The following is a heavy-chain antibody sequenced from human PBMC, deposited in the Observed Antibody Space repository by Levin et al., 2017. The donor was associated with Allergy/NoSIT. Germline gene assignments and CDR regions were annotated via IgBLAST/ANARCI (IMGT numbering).Heavy chain of an antibody. D-gene: IGHD1/OR15-1a*01. V-gene: IGHV2-70*01. CDR2: IDWADDK. J-gene: IGHJ6*02. CDR1: GFSLNSGGMC. CDR3: ARIPMNWNTNYYAMDV. Sequence: SGPTLVKPTQTLTLTCTFSGFSLNSGGMCVAWFRPPPGKALEWLALIDWADDKSYSTSLKTRLTISKDTSKNQVVLTVTNVDPVDTATYYCARIPMNWNTNYYAMDVWGQGTTVTVSS.